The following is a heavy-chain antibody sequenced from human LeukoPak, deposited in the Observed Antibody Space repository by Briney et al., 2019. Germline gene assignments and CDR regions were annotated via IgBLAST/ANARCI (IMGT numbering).Heavy chain of an antibody. Sequence: GGSLRLSCAASGFTFSNAWMSWVRQAPGKGLEWVGRIKSKTDGGTTDYAAPVKGRFTISRDDSKNTLYLQMNSLKTEDTAVYYCTTDESSMIVVVPSWGQGTLVTVSS. D-gene: IGHD3-22*01. CDR1: GFTFSNAW. CDR3: TTDESSMIVVVPS. CDR2: IKSKTDGGTT. V-gene: IGHV3-15*01. J-gene: IGHJ5*02.